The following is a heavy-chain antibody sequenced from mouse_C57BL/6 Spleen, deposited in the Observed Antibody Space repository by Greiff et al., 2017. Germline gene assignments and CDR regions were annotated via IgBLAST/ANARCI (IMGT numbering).Heavy chain of an antibody. J-gene: IGHJ2*01. CDR3: ARRHYDYDGVFDY. CDR1: GYTFTTYP. D-gene: IGHD2-4*01. CDR2: FHPYNDDT. V-gene: IGHV1-47*01. Sequence: VQGVESGAELVKPGASVKMSCKASGYTFTTYPIEWMKQNHGKSLEWIGNFHPYNDDTKYNEKFKGKATLTVEKSSSTVYLELSRLTSDDSAVYYCARRHYDYDGVFDYWGQGTTLTVSS.